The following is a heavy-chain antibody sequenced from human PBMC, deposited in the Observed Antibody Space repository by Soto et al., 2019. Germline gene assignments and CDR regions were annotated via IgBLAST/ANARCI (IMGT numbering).Heavy chain of an antibody. J-gene: IGHJ6*02. CDR1: GGSISSSSYY. CDR2: IYYSGST. CDR3: ARHISSGWLSYGMDV. V-gene: IGHV4-39*01. Sequence: SETLSLTCTVSGGSISSSSYYWGWIRQPPGKGLEWIGSIYYSGSTYYNPSLKSRVTISVDTSKNQFSLKLSSVTAADAAVYYCARHISSGWLSYGMDVWGQGTTVTVSS. D-gene: IGHD6-19*01.